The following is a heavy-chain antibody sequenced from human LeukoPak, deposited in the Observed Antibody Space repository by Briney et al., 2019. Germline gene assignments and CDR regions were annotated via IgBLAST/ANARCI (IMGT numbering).Heavy chain of an antibody. Sequence: PGGSLRLSCSASGFTFSSYAMHWVRQAPGKGLEYVSAISSNGGSTYYADSVKGRFTISRDNSKNRLYLQMSSLRAEDTAVYYCVKDLSGSTVTTKYFDYWGQGTLVTVSS. V-gene: IGHV3-64D*06. J-gene: IGHJ4*02. D-gene: IGHD4-17*01. CDR2: ISSNGGST. CDR3: VKDLSGSTVTTKYFDY. CDR1: GFTFSSYA.